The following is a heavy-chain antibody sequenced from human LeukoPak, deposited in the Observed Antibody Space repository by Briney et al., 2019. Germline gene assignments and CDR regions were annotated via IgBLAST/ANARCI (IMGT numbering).Heavy chain of an antibody. D-gene: IGHD3-22*01. V-gene: IGHV3-53*01. CDR1: GFTVSSNY. CDR3: ARSYYYESSGYYYFDY. Sequence: EGSLRLSCAASGFTVSSNYMSWVRQAPGTGLEWVSTIYSVGSTYYADSVEGRFTISRDNSKNTLYLQMNSLRAEDTAVYYCARSYYYESSGYYYFDYWGQGTLVTVSS. J-gene: IGHJ4*02. CDR2: IYSVGST.